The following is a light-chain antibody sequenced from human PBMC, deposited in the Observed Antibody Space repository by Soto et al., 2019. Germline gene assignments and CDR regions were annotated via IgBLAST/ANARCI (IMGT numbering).Light chain of an antibody. CDR1: QGISSY. CDR2: AAS. Sequence: DIQLTQSRSFLSASVGDRVTITCRASQGISSYLAWYQQKPGKAPKLLIYAASTLQSGVPSRFSGSGSGTEFTLTISSLQPEDFATYYCQQLNSYPLLTFGGGTKVEIK. V-gene: IGKV1-9*01. J-gene: IGKJ4*01. CDR3: QQLNSYPLLT.